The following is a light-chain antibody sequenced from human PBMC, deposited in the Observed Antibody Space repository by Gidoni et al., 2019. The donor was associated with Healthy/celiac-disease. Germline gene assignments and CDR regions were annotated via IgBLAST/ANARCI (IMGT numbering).Light chain of an antibody. CDR2: GAS. Sequence: DIVMTQSPYSLAVSLGERATINCKSSQSVLYSSNNKNYLAWYQQKPGQPPKLLIYGASTRESGVPDRFSGSGSGTDFTLTISSLQAEDVAVYYCQQYYSTPPITFGQGTKLEIK. V-gene: IGKV4-1*01. CDR3: QQYYSTPPIT. J-gene: IGKJ2*01. CDR1: QSVLYSSNNKNY.